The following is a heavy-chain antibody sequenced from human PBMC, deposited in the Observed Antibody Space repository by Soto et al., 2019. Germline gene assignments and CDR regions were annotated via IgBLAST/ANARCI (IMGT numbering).Heavy chain of an antibody. D-gene: IGHD3-22*01. Sequence: EVQLLESGGGLVQPGGSLRLSCAASGFTVSSNYMSWVRQAPGKGLEWVSVIYSGGSTYYADSVKGRFTISRDNSKNTLYLQMNSLRAEDTAVYYCATRYYYDSSGYVISDYWGQGTLVTVSS. V-gene: IGHV3-53*01. CDR3: ATRYYYDSSGYVISDY. CDR2: IYSGGST. J-gene: IGHJ4*02. CDR1: GFTVSSNY.